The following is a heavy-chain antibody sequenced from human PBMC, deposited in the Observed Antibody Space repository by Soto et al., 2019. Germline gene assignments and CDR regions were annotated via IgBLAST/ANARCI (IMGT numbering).Heavy chain of an antibody. CDR3: ARRYCSGGSGYSVIYYYYGRDV. D-gene: IGHD2-15*01. Sequence: GGSLRLSCAASGCTFSSYAMHWVRQAPGKGLEWVAVISYDGSNKYYADSVKGRFTISRDNSKNTLYLQMNSLRAEDTAVYYCARRYCSGGSGYSVIYYYYGRDVGGQGTTVTSP. CDR2: ISYDGSNK. J-gene: IGHJ6*02. V-gene: IGHV3-30-3*01. CDR1: GCTFSSYA.